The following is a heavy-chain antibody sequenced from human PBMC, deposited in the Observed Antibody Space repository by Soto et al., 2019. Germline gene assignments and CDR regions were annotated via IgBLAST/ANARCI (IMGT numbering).Heavy chain of an antibody. CDR1: GGSISSGGYS. D-gene: IGHD5-12*01. CDR2: IYHSGST. CDR3: AAGGGLPRYY. V-gene: IGHV4-30-2*01. Sequence: QLQLQESGSGLVKPSQTLSLTCAVSGGSISSGGYSWSWIRQPPGKGLEWIGYIYHSGSTYYNPSLTSRVTIYVDGFRNQCSVELRSVTAADTAVYYCAAGGGLPRYYWGQGTLVTVSS. J-gene: IGHJ4*02.